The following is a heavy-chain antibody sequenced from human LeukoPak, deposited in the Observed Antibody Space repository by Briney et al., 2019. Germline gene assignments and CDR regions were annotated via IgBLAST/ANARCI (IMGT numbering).Heavy chain of an antibody. CDR3: ARGGSAYYYDSSGYYPYFDY. J-gene: IGHJ4*02. D-gene: IGHD3-22*01. CDR1: GGTFSSYA. Sequence: SVKVSCKASGGTFSSYAISWVRQAPGQGLEWMGGIIPIFGTANYAQKFQGRVTITADESTSTAYMELSSLRSEDTAVYYCARGGSAYYYDSSGYYPYFDYWGQGTLVTVSS. V-gene: IGHV1-69*13. CDR2: IIPIFGTA.